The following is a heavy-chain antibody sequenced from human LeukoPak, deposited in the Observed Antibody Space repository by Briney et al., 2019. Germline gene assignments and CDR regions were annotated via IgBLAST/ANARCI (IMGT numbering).Heavy chain of an antibody. Sequence: SVKVSCKASGGTFSSYAISWVRRAPGQGLEWMGRVIPILGIANYAQKFQGRVTITADKSTSTAYLELSSLRSEDTAVYYCARDRGYDSSGYSPTGPLFDYWGQGTLVTVSS. CDR1: GGTFSSYA. CDR2: VIPILGIA. J-gene: IGHJ4*02. V-gene: IGHV1-69*04. D-gene: IGHD3-22*01. CDR3: ARDRGYDSSGYSPTGPLFDY.